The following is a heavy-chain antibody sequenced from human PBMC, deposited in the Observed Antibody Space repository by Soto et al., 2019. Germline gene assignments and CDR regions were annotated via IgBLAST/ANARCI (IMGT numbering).Heavy chain of an antibody. CDR3: AKLSQYSSSYYFNS. D-gene: IGHD6-6*01. CDR2: VSGLGATT. Sequence: LRLSCAASGFTFNSYAMSWVRQAPGKGLGWVSSVSGLGATTHHADSVQGRFTISRDSSRNTLYLQMNSLRAEDTAVYYCAKLSQYSSSYYFNSWGQGTLVTVSS. V-gene: IGHV3-23*01. J-gene: IGHJ4*02. CDR1: GFTFNSYA.